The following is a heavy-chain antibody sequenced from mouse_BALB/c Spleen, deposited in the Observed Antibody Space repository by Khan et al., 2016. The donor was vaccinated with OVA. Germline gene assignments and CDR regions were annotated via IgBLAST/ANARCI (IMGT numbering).Heavy chain of an antibody. D-gene: IGHD2-1*01. Sequence: EVKLMESGGGLVQPGGSRKLSCAASGFSFSSFGMHWVRQAPKKGLEWVAYMSSGSSTIYYVDTVKGRFTISRDNPKNTLFLQMTSLRSEDTAMYYCARSGGNFHWYFDVWGAGTSGTVSS. V-gene: IGHV5-17*02. CDR3: ARSGGNFHWYFDV. CDR2: MSSGSSTI. CDR1: GFSFSSFG. J-gene: IGHJ1*01.